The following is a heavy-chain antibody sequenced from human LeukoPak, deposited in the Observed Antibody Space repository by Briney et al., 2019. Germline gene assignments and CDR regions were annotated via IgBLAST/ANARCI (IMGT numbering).Heavy chain of an antibody. J-gene: IGHJ4*02. CDR3: ARGLNDSGGYYYVLFDY. CDR2: INHSGST. CDR1: GGSFSGYY. D-gene: IGHD3-22*01. Sequence: SETLSLTCAVYGGSFSGYYWSWIRQPPGKGLEWIGEINHSGSTNYNPSLKSRVTISVDTSKNQFSLKLSSVTAADTAVYYCARGLNDSGGYYYVLFDYWGQGTLVTVSS. V-gene: IGHV4-34*01.